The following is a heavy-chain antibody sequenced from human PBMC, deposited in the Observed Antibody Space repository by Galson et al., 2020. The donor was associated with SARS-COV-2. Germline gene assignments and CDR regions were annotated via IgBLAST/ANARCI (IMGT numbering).Heavy chain of an antibody. J-gene: IGHJ1*01. D-gene: IGHD2-15*01. CDR1: GFTFSDYF. Sequence: GESLKISCAASGFTFSDYFMSWVRPAPGKGLEWVSYISSSGSYINYADSVKGRFTISRDNAKNSLNLQMNSLRVEDTAGYYCARVGDCSGGICYGAEYFQHWGQGTLVTVSS. V-gene: IGHV3-11*04. CDR2: ISSSGSYI. CDR3: ARVGDCSGGICYGAEYFQH.